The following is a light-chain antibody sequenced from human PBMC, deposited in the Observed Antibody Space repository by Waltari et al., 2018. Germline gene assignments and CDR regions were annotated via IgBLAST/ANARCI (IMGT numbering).Light chain of an antibody. V-gene: IGLV2-11*01. J-gene: IGLJ3*02. CDR3: CSYAGTYTWV. CDR1: SSDVGGDNY. CDR2: DVS. Sequence: QSALTQPRSVSGSPGQSVTISCTGTSSDVGGDNYVSWHQQHPGKAPKLMIYDVSKRPSGVPDRFSGSKSGNTASLTISGLQAEDEADYYCCSYAGTYTWVFGGGTKLTVL.